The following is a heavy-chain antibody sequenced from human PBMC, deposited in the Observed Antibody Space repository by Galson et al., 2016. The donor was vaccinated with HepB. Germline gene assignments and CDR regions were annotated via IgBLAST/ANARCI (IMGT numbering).Heavy chain of an antibody. CDR3: AREMPIREYYYYGMDV. V-gene: IGHV3-23*01. Sequence: SLRLSCAASGFSISIYSMNWVCQAPGKGLEWVSAIRGSGTGTSYTDSVKGRFTISRDNSNNTVFLHMDSLRVEDTAVYYCAREMPIREYYYYGMDVWGQGTTVTVSS. D-gene: IGHD3-16*01. CDR1: GFSISIYS. CDR2: IRGSGTGT. J-gene: IGHJ6*02.